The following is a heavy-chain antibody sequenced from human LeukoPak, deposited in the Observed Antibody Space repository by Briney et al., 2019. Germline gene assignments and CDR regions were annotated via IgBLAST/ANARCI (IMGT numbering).Heavy chain of an antibody. CDR2: ISPYSGNT. CDR1: GYSFTDCG. D-gene: IGHD6-6*01. CDR3: ARDASTSASDF. J-gene: IGHJ4*02. Sequence: GASVTVSCKASGYSFTDCGISWVRQAPGQGLEWMGWISPYSGNTNYAQKLQDRVTMTTDTSTSTAYMELRRLRSDDTAMYYCARDASTSASDFWGQGTLVTVSS. V-gene: IGHV1-18*01.